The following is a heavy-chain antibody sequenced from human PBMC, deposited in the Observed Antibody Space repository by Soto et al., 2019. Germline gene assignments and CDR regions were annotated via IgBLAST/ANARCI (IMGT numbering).Heavy chain of an antibody. CDR1: GFTFTSYW. V-gene: IGHV3-74*01. CDR2: IKGDEITT. Sequence: EVQLVESGGGLVQPGGSLRLSCAASGFTFTSYWIHWVRQAPGKGLVWVSRIKGDEITTNYADSVKGRFTISRDNAKNTVYLQMNSLRAEDTAVYYCAIGAFGAYYFDFWGQGTLVTVSS. D-gene: IGHD3-3*01. CDR3: AIGAFGAYYFDF. J-gene: IGHJ4*02.